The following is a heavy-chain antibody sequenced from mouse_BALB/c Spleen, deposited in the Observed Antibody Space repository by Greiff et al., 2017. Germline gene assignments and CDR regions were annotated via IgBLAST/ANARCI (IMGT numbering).Heavy chain of an antibody. Sequence: VQLQQSGAELVRPGALVKLSCKASGFNIKDYYMHWVKQRPEQGLEWIGWIDPENGNTIYDPKFQGKASITADTSSNTAYLQLSSLTSEDTAVYYCAPNWDEGCAYWGQGTLVTVSA. V-gene: IGHV14-1*02. J-gene: IGHJ3*01. D-gene: IGHD4-1*01. CDR1: GFNIKDYY. CDR2: IDPENGNT. CDR3: APNWDEGCAY.